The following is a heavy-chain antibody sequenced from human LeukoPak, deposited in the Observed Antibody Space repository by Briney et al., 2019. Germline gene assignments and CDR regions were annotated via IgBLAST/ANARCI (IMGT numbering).Heavy chain of an antibody. Sequence: SETLSLTCAVYGGSFSGYYWSWIRQPPGKGLEWIGEINHSGSTNYNPSLKSRVTISVDTSKNQFSLKLSSVTAADTAVYYCARGREWSIALARYYYYYYGMDVWGQGTTVTVSS. V-gene: IGHV4-34*01. CDR2: INHSGST. J-gene: IGHJ6*02. CDR3: ARGREWSIALARYYYYYYGMDV. D-gene: IGHD6-6*01. CDR1: GGSFSGYY.